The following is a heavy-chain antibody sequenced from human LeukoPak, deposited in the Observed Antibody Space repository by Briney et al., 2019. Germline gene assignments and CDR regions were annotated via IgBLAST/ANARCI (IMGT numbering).Heavy chain of an antibody. V-gene: IGHV3-48*03. J-gene: IGHJ4*02. CDR2: ISSSGSGK. Sequence: GGSLRLSCAASGFXFSSYEITWVRQAPGKGLEWVSFISSSGSGKNYADSVKGRFTISRDNAKNSLYLQMNSLRADDTAVYYCARRYYGVDYWGQGTLVTVSS. D-gene: IGHD4-17*01. CDR1: GFXFSSYE. CDR3: ARRYYGVDY.